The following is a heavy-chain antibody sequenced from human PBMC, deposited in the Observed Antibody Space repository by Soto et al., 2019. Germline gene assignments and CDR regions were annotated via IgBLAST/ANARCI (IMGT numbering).Heavy chain of an antibody. D-gene: IGHD3-16*02. CDR3: ARMGFIHGRPDGSCVGASSYYYYGMDV. Sequence: GGSLRLSCAASGFTFSSYAMSWVRQAPGKGLEWVSAISGSGGSTYYADSVKGRFTISRDNSKNTLYLQMNSLRAEDTAVYYCARMGFIHGRPDGSCVGASSYYYYGMDVWGQGTTVTVSS. CDR1: GFTFSSYA. J-gene: IGHJ6*02. V-gene: IGHV3-23*01. CDR2: ISGSGGST.